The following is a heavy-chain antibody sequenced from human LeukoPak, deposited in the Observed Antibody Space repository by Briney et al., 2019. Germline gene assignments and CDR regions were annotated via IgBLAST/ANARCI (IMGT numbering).Heavy chain of an antibody. CDR3: ARQLDYYDKRDY. D-gene: IGHD3-22*01. CDR1: GYSFTNYG. Sequence: GESLKISCKGSGYSFTNYGISWVRQMPGKGLEWMGWIDPSDSYSNYGPSFQGHVTISADRSISTAYLQWRSLKASDTAMYYCARQLDYYDKRDYWGQGTLVTVAS. CDR2: IDPSDSYS. V-gene: IGHV5-10-1*01. J-gene: IGHJ4*02.